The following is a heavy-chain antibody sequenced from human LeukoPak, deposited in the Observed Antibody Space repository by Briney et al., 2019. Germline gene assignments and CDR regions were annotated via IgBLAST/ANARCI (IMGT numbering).Heavy chain of an antibody. Sequence: ASVKVSCKASGYTLTGYYMHWVRQAPGQGLEWMGWISAYNGNTNYAQKLQGRVTMTTDTSTSTAYMELRSLRSDDTAVYYCARETVSGYSYGFDYWGQGTLVTVSS. J-gene: IGHJ4*02. CDR3: ARETVSGYSYGFDY. D-gene: IGHD5-18*01. CDR1: GYTLTGYY. CDR2: ISAYNGNT. V-gene: IGHV1-18*04.